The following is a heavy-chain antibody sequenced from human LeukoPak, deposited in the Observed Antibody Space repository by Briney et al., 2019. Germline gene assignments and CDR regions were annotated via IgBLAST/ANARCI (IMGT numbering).Heavy chain of an antibody. CDR2: ENQDGSEI. V-gene: IGHV3-7*03. CDR3: AKDMVRGTPLFLIDD. CDR1: GFFFNSYW. D-gene: IGHD3-10*01. Sequence: GGSLRLSCVTSGFFFNSYWMSWVRQAPGKGLEWVANENQDGSEIYYVDSVKGRFIMSRDNTKNSFYLQMSSLRVEDTAVYYCAKDMVRGTPLFLIDDWGQGTLVTVSS. J-gene: IGHJ4*02.